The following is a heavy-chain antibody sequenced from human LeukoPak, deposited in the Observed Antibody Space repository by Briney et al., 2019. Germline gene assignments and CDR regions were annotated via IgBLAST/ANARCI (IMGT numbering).Heavy chain of an antibody. CDR1: GFTFSIYA. CDR3: ASITTASAFDI. J-gene: IGHJ3*02. CDR2: ISSSSVYI. D-gene: IGHD4-11*01. V-gene: IGHV3-21*01. Sequence: GGSLRLSCAASGFTFSIYAMNWVRQAPGKGLEWVSSISSSSVYIYQADSVKGRFTISRDNAKNSLYLQMNSLRAEDTAVYYCASITTASAFDIWGQGTMVTVSS.